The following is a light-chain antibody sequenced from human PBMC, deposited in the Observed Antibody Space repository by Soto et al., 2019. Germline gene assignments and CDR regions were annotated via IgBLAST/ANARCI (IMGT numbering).Light chain of an antibody. CDR2: AAY. Sequence: DIQLTQSPSFLSASVGDRVTITCRASQGISSYLAWYQQKPGKAPKLLIYAAYTLQSGDPSRFRGSGSGTEFTLTISSLQPEDFATYYCQQLNSYPLFGPGTKVDIK. J-gene: IGKJ3*01. CDR1: QGISSY. CDR3: QQLNSYPL. V-gene: IGKV1-9*01.